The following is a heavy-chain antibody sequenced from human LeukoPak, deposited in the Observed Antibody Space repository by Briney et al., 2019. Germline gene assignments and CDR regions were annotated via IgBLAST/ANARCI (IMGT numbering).Heavy chain of an antibody. CDR2: FDPEDGET. Sequence: ASVKVSCKVSGYTLTELSMHWVRQAPGKGLEWMGGFDPEDGETIYAQKFQGRVTMTEDTSTDTAYMELSSLRSEDTAVYYCATGGYYYDSSGDRLDYWGQGTLVTVSS. CDR1: GYTLTELS. D-gene: IGHD3-22*01. V-gene: IGHV1-24*01. CDR3: ATGGYYYDSSGDRLDY. J-gene: IGHJ4*02.